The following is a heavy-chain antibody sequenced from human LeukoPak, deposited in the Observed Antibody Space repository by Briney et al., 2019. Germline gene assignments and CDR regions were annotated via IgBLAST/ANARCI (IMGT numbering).Heavy chain of an antibody. CDR2: IYYRGST. D-gene: IGHD6-6*01. V-gene: IGHV4-59*01. CDR1: GGSISSYF. CDR3: AIHRSPGY. J-gene: IGHJ4*01. Sequence: SETLSLTCTVSGGSISSYFWSWVRQPPRKGLEWIGYIYYRGSTNYNPSLKSRVTISVDTSKNQFSLKLASVTTADTAVYYCAIHRSPGYWAHLSLGTFSS.